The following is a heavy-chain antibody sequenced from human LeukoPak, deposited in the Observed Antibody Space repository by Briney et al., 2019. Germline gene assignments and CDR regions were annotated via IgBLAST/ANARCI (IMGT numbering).Heavy chain of an antibody. CDR1: GFTFNSYG. V-gene: IGHV3-30*02. CDR2: IRYDGSNK. CDR3: AKDGLIAMVRALNDYFDY. D-gene: IGHD3-10*01. J-gene: IGHJ4*02. Sequence: GGSLRLSCVASGFTFNSYGMHWVRQAPGKGLEWVAFIRYDGSNKYYADSVKGRFTISRDSSKNTLFLQMNSLRPEDTAVYYCAKDGLIAMVRALNDYFDYWGQGTLVTVSS.